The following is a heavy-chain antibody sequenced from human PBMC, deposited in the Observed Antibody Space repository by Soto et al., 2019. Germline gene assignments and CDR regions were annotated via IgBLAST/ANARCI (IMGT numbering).Heavy chain of an antibody. V-gene: IGHV1-46*01. J-gene: IGHJ4*02. Sequence: VASVEVSCKASGYTFTSYYMHWVRQAPGQGLEWMGIINPSGGSTSYAQKFQGRVTMTRDTSTSTVYMELSSLRSEDTAVYYCARDPDGYGGSYSGYFDYWGQGTLVTVSS. D-gene: IGHD1-26*01. CDR3: ARDPDGYGGSYSGYFDY. CDR2: INPSGGST. CDR1: GYTFTSYY.